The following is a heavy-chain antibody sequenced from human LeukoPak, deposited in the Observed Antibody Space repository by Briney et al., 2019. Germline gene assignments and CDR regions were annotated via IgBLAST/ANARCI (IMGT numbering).Heavy chain of an antibody. CDR3: ARGSIYSGYFDY. D-gene: IGHD6-13*01. CDR1: GFTFSSYW. CDR2: INSDGSST. V-gene: IGHV3-74*01. J-gene: IGHJ4*02. Sequence: PGGSLRLSCAASGFTFSSYWMHWVRQAPGKGLVWVSRINSDGSSTSYADSVKGRFTISRDNAKNSLYLQMNSLRAEDTALYYCARGSIYSGYFDYWGQGTLVTVSS.